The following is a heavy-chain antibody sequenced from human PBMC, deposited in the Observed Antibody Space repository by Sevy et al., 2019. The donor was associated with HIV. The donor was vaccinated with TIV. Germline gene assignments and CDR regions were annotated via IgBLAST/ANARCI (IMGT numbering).Heavy chain of an antibody. J-gene: IGHJ6*02. D-gene: IGHD3-3*01. Sequence: GGSLRLSCAASGFTFSSYAMSWVRQAPGKGLEWVSAISGSGGSTYYADSVKGRFTISRDNSKNTLYLQMNSLRAEDTAVYYCARVLGTISPYYYFGMDVWGQGTTVTVSS. CDR1: GFTFSSYA. V-gene: IGHV3-23*01. CDR2: ISGSGGST. CDR3: ARVLGTISPYYYFGMDV.